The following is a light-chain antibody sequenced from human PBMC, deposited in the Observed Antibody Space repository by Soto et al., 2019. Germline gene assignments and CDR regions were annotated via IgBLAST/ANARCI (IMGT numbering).Light chain of an antibody. V-gene: IGKV1-9*01. CDR2: AAS. Sequence: DIQLTQSPSFLSASVGDRVTITCRASQGISSYLAWYQQKPGQAPKLLIYAASTLQSGVPSRFSGSGSGTEFTLTLSSLQPEDFETYYCQQLNSYPLTFGGGTKVEIK. CDR3: QQLNSYPLT. J-gene: IGKJ4*01. CDR1: QGISSY.